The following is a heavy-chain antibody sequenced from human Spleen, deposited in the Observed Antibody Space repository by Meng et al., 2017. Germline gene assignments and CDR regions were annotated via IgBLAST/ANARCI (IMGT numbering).Heavy chain of an antibody. D-gene: IGHD6-19*01. CDR1: GYSFTSYW. CDR3: ARTPGYSSFLFGAFDI. Sequence: GESLKISCKGSGYSFTSYWLGWVRQMPGKGLEWMGIIYPGDSDTRYSPSFQGQVTISDDKSISTAYLQLSSLKASDTATYYCARTPGYSSFLFGAFDIWGQGTMVTVSS. J-gene: IGHJ3*02. V-gene: IGHV5-51*01. CDR2: IYPGDSDT.